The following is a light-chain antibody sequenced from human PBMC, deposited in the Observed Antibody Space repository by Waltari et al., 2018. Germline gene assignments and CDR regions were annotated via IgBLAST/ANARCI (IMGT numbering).Light chain of an antibody. Sequence: QSALTQPASVSGSPGQSITISCTGTSSDVGGYNYVPWYQQHPGKAPKLMIYAVSNRPSGVSNRFSGSKSGNTASLTISGLQAEDEADYYCSSYISSSTLELFGGGTSLTVL. CDR2: AVS. CDR1: SSDVGGYNY. V-gene: IGLV2-14*03. J-gene: IGLJ2*01. CDR3: SSYISSSTLEL.